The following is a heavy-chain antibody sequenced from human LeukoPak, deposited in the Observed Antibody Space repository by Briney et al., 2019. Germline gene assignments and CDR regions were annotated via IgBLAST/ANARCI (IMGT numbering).Heavy chain of an antibody. CDR3: AKEHYGAFFDY. V-gene: IGHV3-11*05. CDR2: ISSSSSYT. CDR1: GFSFSDYY. D-gene: IGHD4-17*01. Sequence: KAGGSLRLSCAASGFSFSDYYMSWMRQAPGKGLEWVSYISSSSSYTNYADSVKGRFTISRDNAKNSLYLQMDSLRDDDTAVYYCAKEHYGAFFDYWGQGTLVTVSS. J-gene: IGHJ4*02.